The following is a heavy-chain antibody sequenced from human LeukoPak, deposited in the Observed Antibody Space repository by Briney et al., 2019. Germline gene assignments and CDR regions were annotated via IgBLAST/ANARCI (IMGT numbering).Heavy chain of an antibody. Sequence: SETLSLTCAVSGYSISSGYYWGRIRQPPGKGLEWIGSIYHSGSTYYNPSLKSRVTISVDTSKNQFSLKLSSVTAADTAVYYCARAGYDILTRVIDYWGQGTLVTVSS. D-gene: IGHD3-9*01. J-gene: IGHJ4*02. V-gene: IGHV4-38-2*01. CDR3: ARAGYDILTRVIDY. CDR2: IYHSGST. CDR1: GYSISSGYY.